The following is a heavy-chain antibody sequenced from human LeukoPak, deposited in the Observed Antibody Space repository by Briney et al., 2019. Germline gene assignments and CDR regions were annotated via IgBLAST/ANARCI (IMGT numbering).Heavy chain of an antibody. V-gene: IGHV4-30-4*01. Sequence: PSETLSLTCTVSGGSISSSSYYWSWIRQPPGKGLEWIGYIYYSGSTYYNPSLKSRVTISVDTSKNQFSLKLSSVTAADTAVYYCARVGYDSSGPMFDPWGQGTLVTVSS. CDR1: GGSISSSSYY. D-gene: IGHD3-22*01. J-gene: IGHJ5*02. CDR3: ARVGYDSSGPMFDP. CDR2: IYYSGST.